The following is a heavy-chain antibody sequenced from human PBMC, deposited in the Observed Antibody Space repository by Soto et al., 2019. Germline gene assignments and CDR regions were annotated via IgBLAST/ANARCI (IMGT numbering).Heavy chain of an antibody. V-gene: IGHV1-18*01. D-gene: IGHD3-16*01. CDR1: GYTFTSYG. J-gene: IGHJ6*02. CDR2: ISPYNGNT. CDR3: ASGIGGYFGVDYYYGMDV. Sequence: QVQLVQSGAEVKKPGASVKVSCKASGYTFTSYGISWVRQAPGQGLEWMGWISPYNGNTNYAQKLQGRVTMTTDTSTSPAYMELRSLRSDDTAVYYCASGIGGYFGVDYYYGMDVWGQGTTVTVCS.